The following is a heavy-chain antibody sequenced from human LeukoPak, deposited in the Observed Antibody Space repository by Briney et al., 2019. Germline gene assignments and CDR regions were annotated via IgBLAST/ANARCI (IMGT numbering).Heavy chain of an antibody. J-gene: IGHJ4*02. V-gene: IGHV3-53*01. CDR2: VYTDGST. CDR1: GFTVSSNY. Sequence: GGSLRLSCAAPGFTVSSNYMSWVRQAPGKGLEWISLVYTDGSTYYADSVKGRFTISRDNSKNTLYLQMNSLRAEDAAVYYCATSPASSCLDDWGQGTLVTVSS. D-gene: IGHD6-13*01. CDR3: ATSPASSCLDD.